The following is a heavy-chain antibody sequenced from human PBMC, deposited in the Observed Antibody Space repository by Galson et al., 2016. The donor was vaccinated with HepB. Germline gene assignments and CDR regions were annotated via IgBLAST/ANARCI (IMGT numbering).Heavy chain of an antibody. D-gene: IGHD3-16*01. Sequence: SLRLSCAASGFTFRDYGMTWVRQAPGKGLEDVSSISMSGGSRDYAESVKGRFTISRDNSRSTLFLQMNSLRVEDTGVYYCVRGSTAPDVWGKGTTVTVSS. V-gene: IGHV3-23*01. CDR2: ISMSGGSR. CDR3: VRGSTAPDV. J-gene: IGHJ6*04. CDR1: GFTFRDYG.